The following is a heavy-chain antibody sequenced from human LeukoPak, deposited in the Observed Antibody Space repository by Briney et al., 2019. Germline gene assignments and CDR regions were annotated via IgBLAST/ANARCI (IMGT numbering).Heavy chain of an antibody. CDR2: IYYSGST. V-gene: IGHV4-39*01. CDR3: ARRGSSSKRLFDY. D-gene: IGHD6-6*01. J-gene: IGHJ4*02. Sequence: PSETLSLTCTVSGGSISSSSYYWGWIRQPPGKGLEWIGSIYYSGSTYYNPSLKSRVTISVDTSKNQFSLKLSSVTAADTAVYYCARRGSSSKRLFDYWGQGTLVTVSS. CDR1: GGSISSSSYY.